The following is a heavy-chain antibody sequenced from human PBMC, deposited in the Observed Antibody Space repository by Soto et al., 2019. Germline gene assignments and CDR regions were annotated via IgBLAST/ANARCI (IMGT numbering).Heavy chain of an antibody. CDR2: INPSGGGT. J-gene: IGHJ6*02. CDR1: GYNFIGRY. V-gene: IGHV1-46*01. Sequence: VSVKVSCKASGYNFIGRYIHWVRHAPGQGLEWMGIINPSGGGTTYAQKFQGRVVMTSDASTSTVYVELRSLRSDDTGGYYCERDPSIFGVVIEVNYYYFYAMDVWG. D-gene: IGHD3-3*01. CDR3: ERDPSIFGVVIEVNYYYFYAMDV.